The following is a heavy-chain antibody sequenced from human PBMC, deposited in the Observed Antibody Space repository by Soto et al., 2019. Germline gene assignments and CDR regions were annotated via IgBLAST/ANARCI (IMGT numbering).Heavy chain of an antibody. CDR2: ISYDGSNK. CDR1: GFTFSSYG. CDR3: AKSLTPVQQLAYDY. Sequence: PVGSLRLSCAASGFTFSSYGMHWVRQAPGKGLEWVAVISYDGSNKYYADSVKGRFTISRDNSKNTLYLQMNSLRAEDTAVYYCAKSLTPVQQLAYDYWGQGTLVTVSS. V-gene: IGHV3-30*18. J-gene: IGHJ4*02. D-gene: IGHD6-13*01.